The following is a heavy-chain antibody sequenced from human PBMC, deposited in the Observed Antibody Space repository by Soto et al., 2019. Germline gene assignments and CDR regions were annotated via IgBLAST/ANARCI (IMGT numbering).Heavy chain of an antibody. CDR2: INPSGGTT. D-gene: IGHD5-12*01. Sequence: RASVKVSCKASGYTFTRYNVHWVRQAPGQGLEWMAIINPSGGTTYYVQKFEGRVTLTTDTSTSTVYMELSSLRAEDTAVYYCAKSQRPQWLLTKYFDSWGQGALVTVSS. V-gene: IGHV1-46*01. CDR1: GYTFTRYN. CDR3: AKSQRPQWLLTKYFDS. J-gene: IGHJ4*02.